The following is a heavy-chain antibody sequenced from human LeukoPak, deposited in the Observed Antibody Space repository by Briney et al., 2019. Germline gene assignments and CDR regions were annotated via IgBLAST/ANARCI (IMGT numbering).Heavy chain of an antibody. V-gene: IGHV5-51*01. D-gene: IGHD3-22*01. CDR1: GYIFTSYW. CDR2: TYPGDSDT. J-gene: IGHJ4*02. CDR3: ARRDYYDSSGQVDY. Sequence: GESLKISCQGSGYIFTSYWIVLVRQMPGQGLEWMGITYPGDSDTRYSPSLQGQVTISADKSISTAYLQWSSLKASDTAMYYCARRDYYDSSGQVDYWGQGTLVTVSS.